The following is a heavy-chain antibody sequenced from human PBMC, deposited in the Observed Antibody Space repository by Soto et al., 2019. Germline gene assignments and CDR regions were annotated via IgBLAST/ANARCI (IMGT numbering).Heavy chain of an antibody. CDR1: GGSTSIDNY. CDR2: IYYGGNT. D-gene: IGHD3-16*01. J-gene: IGHJ4*02. V-gene: IGHV4-30-4*01. CDR3: AREGGESSDGLYYFDS. Sequence: SETLALTCTVSGGSTSIDNYWGCIRQPPGKGLEWIGHIYYGGNTDYNPSLKSRLAISIDTSKNQFSLKLSSVTAADTAVYFCAREGGESSDGLYYFDSWGQGSLVTVSS.